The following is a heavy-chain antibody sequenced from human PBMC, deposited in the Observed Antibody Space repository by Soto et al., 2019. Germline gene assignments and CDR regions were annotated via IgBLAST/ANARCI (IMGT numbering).Heavy chain of an antibody. CDR3: AQTHYDFWSGYEVPRRMDV. V-gene: IGHV2-5*01. Sequence: QITLKESGPTLVKPTQTLTLTCTFSGFSLSTSGVGVGWIRQPPGEALEWLALIFWNDDRRYSPSLKSRLTITTDTSKNQVVLTMTNMDPVDTATYYCAQTHYDFWSGYEVPRRMDVWGQGTTVTVSS. CDR2: IFWNDDR. CDR1: GFSLSTSGVG. J-gene: IGHJ6*02. D-gene: IGHD3-3*01.